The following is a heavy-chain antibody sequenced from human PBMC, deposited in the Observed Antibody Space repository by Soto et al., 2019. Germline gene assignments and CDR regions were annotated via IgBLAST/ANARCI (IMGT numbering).Heavy chain of an antibody. D-gene: IGHD3-3*01. V-gene: IGHV5-51*01. Sequence: GESLKISCKGSGYSFTSYWIGWVRQMPGKGLEWMGIIYPGDSDTRYSPSFQGQVTISADKSISTAYLQWSSLKASDTAMYYCARLKKGGGKYYGDYVDYWGQGTLVTVSS. CDR3: ARLKKGGGKYYGDYVDY. CDR1: GYSFTSYW. J-gene: IGHJ4*02. CDR2: IYPGDSDT.